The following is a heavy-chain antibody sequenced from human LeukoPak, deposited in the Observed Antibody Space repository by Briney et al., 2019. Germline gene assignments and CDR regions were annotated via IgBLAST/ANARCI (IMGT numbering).Heavy chain of an antibody. D-gene: IGHD2-2*02. CDR3: ARQKIGYCSSTSCYTQRGAYYYYGMDV. CDR2: ISAYNGNT. J-gene: IGHJ6*02. Sequence: ASVKVSCKASGYTFTSYGISWVRQAPGQGLEWMGWISAYNGNTNYAQKLQGRVTMTTDTSTSTAYMELRSLRSDDTAVYYCARQKIGYCSSTSCYTQRGAYYYYGMDVWGQGTTVTVSS. V-gene: IGHV1-18*01. CDR1: GYTFTSYG.